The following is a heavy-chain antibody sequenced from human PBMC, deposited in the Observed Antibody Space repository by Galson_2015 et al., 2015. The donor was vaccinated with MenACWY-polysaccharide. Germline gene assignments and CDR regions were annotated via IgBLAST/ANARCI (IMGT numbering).Heavy chain of an antibody. D-gene: IGHD6-19*01. CDR2: ISYDGRNR. V-gene: IGHV3-30*18. CDR3: AKDYTGWRGFDH. Sequence: SLRLSCAASGFTFSSSGMHWVRQAPGKGLEWVAVISYDGRNRYYADSVMGRFTISRDTSKNTLYLQMNSLRTDDTAVYYCAKDYTGWRGFDHWGQATLVPVSS. CDR1: GFTFSSSG. J-gene: IGHJ4*02.